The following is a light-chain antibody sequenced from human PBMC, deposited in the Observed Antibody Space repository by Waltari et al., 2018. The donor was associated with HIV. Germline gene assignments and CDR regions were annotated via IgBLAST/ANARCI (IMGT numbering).Light chain of an antibody. J-gene: IGLJ2*01. CDR3: QSYDRSRSGSLV. Sequence: QSVLTQPPSVSGAPGQRVTIACTGTRSNIGAGFDVHWYQQIPGNAPKLLIYETNRRPAGFPDRVSGSKAGTSAALAITGLQSEDEADYCCQSYDRSRSGSLVFGGGTKLTVL. CDR2: ETN. CDR1: RSNIGAGFD. V-gene: IGLV1-40*01.